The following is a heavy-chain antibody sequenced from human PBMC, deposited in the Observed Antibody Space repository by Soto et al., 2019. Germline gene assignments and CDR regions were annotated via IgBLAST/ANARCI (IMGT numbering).Heavy chain of an antibody. J-gene: IGHJ4*01. Sequence: GVSLRLSSSAYAFPYSYFVMSWVRQAPGKGRDWFSAITCVGGDSFRAVAGNGRFTIASDSFKNTLFLQMNSLRAEVTAVYYCTKSSGASRPYYCNNWGHGTPITVSS. D-gene: IGHD2-15*01. CDR3: TKSSGASRPYYCNN. CDR1: AFPYSYFV. CDR2: ITCVGGDS. V-gene: IGHV3-23*01.